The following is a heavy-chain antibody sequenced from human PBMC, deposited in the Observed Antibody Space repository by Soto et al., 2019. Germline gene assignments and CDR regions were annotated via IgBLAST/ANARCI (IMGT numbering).Heavy chain of an antibody. CDR2: INLSGGST. CDR3: ARAQGRVTYDFWSRAAFDI. D-gene: IGHD3-3*01. CDR1: GYTFTSYY. V-gene: IGHV1-46*01. J-gene: IGHJ3*02. Sequence: QVQLVQSGAEVKKPGASVKVSCKASGYTFTSYYMHWVRQAPGQGLECMGIINLSGGSTSYEQKYQGKVTMTKDTSTGTVYMELSSLRSEDTAVYYCARAQGRVTYDFWSRAAFDIWGQGTMVTVSS.